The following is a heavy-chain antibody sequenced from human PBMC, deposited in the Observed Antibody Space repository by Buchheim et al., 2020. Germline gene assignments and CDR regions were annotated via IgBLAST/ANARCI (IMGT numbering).Heavy chain of an antibody. CDR2: INPSGGST. V-gene: IGHV1-46*01. D-gene: IGHD2-15*01. J-gene: IGHJ6*02. CDR1: GYTFTSYY. CDR3: ARDLGYCSGGSCYSSPIYYYYYGMDV. Sequence: QVQLVQSGAEVKKPGASVKVSCKASGYTFTSYYMHWVRQAPGQGLEWMGIINPSGGSTSYAQKFQGRVTMTRDTSTSTVYMELSSLRSEDTAVYYCARDLGYCSGGSCYSSPIYYYYYGMDVWGQGTT.